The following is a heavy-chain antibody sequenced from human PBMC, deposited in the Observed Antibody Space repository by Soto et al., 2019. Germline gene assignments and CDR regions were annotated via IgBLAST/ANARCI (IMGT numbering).Heavy chain of an antibody. CDR3: ARGPPTVTTRPTKTQDY. CDR2: ISAYNGNT. CDR1: GYTFTSYC. J-gene: IGHJ4*02. V-gene: IGHV1-18*04. Sequence: ASVNVSCKASGYTFTSYCISWVRQAPGQGLEWMGWISAYNGNTNYAQKLQGRVTMTTDTSTSTAYMELRSLRSDDTAVYYCARGPPTVTTRPTKTQDYWGQGTLVTVSS. D-gene: IGHD4-17*01.